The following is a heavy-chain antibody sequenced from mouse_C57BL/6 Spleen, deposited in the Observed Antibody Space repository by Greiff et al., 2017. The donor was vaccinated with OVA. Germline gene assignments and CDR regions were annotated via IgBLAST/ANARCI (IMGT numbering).Heavy chain of an antibody. V-gene: IGHV1-69*01. CDR2: IDPSDSYT. D-gene: IGHD1-1*01. Sequence: VQLQQPGAELVMPGASVKLSCKASGYTFTSYWMHWVKQRPGQGLEWIGEIDPSDSYTNYNQKFKGKSTLTVDKSSSTDYMQLSSLTSEDSAVYYCERSLGYYDYWGQGTTLTVSS. J-gene: IGHJ2*01. CDR3: ERSLGYYDY. CDR1: GYTFTSYW.